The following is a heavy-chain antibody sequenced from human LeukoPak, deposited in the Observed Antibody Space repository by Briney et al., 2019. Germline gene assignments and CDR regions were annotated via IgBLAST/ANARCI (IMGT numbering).Heavy chain of an antibody. CDR1: GFTLENYW. J-gene: IGHJ5*02. V-gene: IGHV3-7*01. Sequence: GGSLRLSCAASGFTLENYWMNWVRQAPGKGLEWVASIKRDGSEKYYVDSVEGRFTVSRDNAKNSLSLQMNSLRAEDTAVYYCARDPVSHYDVLTGYEGFDPWGQGTLVIVSS. CDR3: ARDPVSHYDVLTGYEGFDP. D-gene: IGHD3-9*01. CDR2: IKRDGSEK.